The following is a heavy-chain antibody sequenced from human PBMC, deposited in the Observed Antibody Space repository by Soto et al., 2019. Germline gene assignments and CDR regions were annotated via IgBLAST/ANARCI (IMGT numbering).Heavy chain of an antibody. V-gene: IGHV3-23*01. J-gene: IGHJ6*03. CDR3: AKDPCSSTSCYSYNYYYYMDV. Sequence: GGSLRLSCAASGFTFSSYAMSWVRQAPGKVLEWVSAISGSGGSTYYADSVKGRFTISRDNSKNTLYLQMNSLRAEDTAVYYCAKDPCSSTSCYSYNYYYYMDVWGKGTTVTVSS. D-gene: IGHD2-2*01. CDR1: GFTFSSYA. CDR2: ISGSGGST.